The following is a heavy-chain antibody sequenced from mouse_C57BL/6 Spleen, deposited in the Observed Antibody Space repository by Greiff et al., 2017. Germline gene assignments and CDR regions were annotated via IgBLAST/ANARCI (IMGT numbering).Heavy chain of an antibody. V-gene: IGHV1-15*01. CDR3: TPITSVVATRYFEV. CDR1: GYTFTDYE. J-gene: IGHJ1*03. D-gene: IGHD1-1*01. CDR2: IDPETGGT. Sequence: VQLQQSGAELVRPGASVTLSCKASGYTFTDYEMHWVKQTPVHGLEWIGAIDPETGGTAYNQKFKGKAILTADKSSSTAYMDLRSLTSEDSAVYYCTPITSVVATRYFEVWGTGTTVTVSS.